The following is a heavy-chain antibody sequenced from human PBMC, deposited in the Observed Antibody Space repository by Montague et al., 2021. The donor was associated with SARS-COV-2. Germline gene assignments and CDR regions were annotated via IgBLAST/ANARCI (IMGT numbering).Heavy chain of an antibody. V-gene: IGHV3-23*01. Sequence: SRRLSCAASGFTFSSYAMSWVRQAPGKGLEWVSAISGSGGSTYYADSVKGRFTISRDNSKNTLYPQMNSLRAEDTAVYYCAKDWELRYFDWLSHGWFDPWGQGTLVTVSS. CDR1: GFTFSSYA. D-gene: IGHD3-9*01. CDR2: ISGSGGST. J-gene: IGHJ5*02. CDR3: AKDWELRYFDWLSHGWFDP.